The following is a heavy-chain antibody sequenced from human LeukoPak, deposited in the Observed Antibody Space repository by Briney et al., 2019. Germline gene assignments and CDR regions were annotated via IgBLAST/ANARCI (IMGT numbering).Heavy chain of an antibody. J-gene: IGHJ4*02. CDR2: MNPNSGNT. CDR1: GYTFTSYD. Sequence: ASVKVSCKASGYTFTSYDINWVRQATGQGLEWMGWMNPNSGNTGYAQKFQGRVTMTRNTPISTAYMELSSLRSEDTAVYYCARSQYCSGGSCYDYWGQGTLVTVSS. V-gene: IGHV1-8*01. CDR3: ARSQYCSGGSCYDY. D-gene: IGHD2-15*01.